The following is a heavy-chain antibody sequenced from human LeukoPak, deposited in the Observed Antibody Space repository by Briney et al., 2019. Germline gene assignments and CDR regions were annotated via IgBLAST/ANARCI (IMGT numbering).Heavy chain of an antibody. Sequence: SETLSLTCTVSGGSISGYYWSWIRQPPGKGPEWIGHIYYSGSADYNAPLKSRATLFVETSKNEFSLTLRSGTAADTAVYYCARVGDSSGYSVLDSWGEGTLVTVSS. J-gene: IGHJ4*02. V-gene: IGHV4-59*01. D-gene: IGHD3-22*01. CDR3: ARVGDSSGYSVLDS. CDR1: GGSISGYY. CDR2: IYYSGSA.